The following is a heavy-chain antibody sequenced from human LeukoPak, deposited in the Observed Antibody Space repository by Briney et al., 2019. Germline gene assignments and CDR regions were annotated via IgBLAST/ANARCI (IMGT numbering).Heavy chain of an antibody. CDR3: ASTITMIVVAFDY. CDR1: GGSISSSSHY. J-gene: IGHJ4*02. Sequence: PSETLSLTCTVSGGSISSSSHYWGWIRQPPGKGLEWIGSIYYSGSTYYNPSLKSRVTISVDTSKNQFSLKLSSVTAADTAVYYCASTITMIVVAFDYWGQGTLVTVSS. CDR2: IYYSGST. D-gene: IGHD3-22*01. V-gene: IGHV4-39*01.